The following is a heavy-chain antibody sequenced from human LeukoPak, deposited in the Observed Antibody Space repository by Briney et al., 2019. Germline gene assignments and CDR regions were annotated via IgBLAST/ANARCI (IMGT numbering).Heavy chain of an antibody. Sequence: GASLQISCKGSGYIFTSYWIGWVRQMPGKGLEWMGIIYPGDSDTRYSPSFQGQVTISADKSISTAYLQWSSLKASDTAMYYCASLWDAYGDSSFDYWGQGTLVTVSS. J-gene: IGHJ4*02. D-gene: IGHD4-17*01. CDR2: IYPGDSDT. CDR1: GYIFTSYW. V-gene: IGHV5-51*01. CDR3: ASLWDAYGDSSFDY.